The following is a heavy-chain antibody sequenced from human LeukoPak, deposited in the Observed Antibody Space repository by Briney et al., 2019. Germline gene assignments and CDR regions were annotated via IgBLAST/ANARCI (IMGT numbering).Heavy chain of an antibody. J-gene: IGHJ4*02. V-gene: IGHV1-69*04. CDR3: ARGVVVVPAAMSEFDY. CDR1: GGTFSSYA. Sequence: SVKVSCKASGGTFSSYAISRVRQAPGQGLEWMGRIIPILGIANYAQKFQGRVTITADKSTSTAYMELSSLRSEDTAVYYCARGVVVVPAAMSEFDYWGQGTLVTVSS. D-gene: IGHD2-2*01. CDR2: IIPILGIA.